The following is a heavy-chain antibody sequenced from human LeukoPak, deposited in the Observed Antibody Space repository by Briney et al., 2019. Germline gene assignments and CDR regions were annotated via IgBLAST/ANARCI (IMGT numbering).Heavy chain of an antibody. CDR1: GFTFSSYA. Sequence: GGSLRLSCAASGFTFSSYAMSWVRQAPGKGLERASAISGSGGSTYYADSVKGRFTISRDNSKNTLYLQMNSLRAEDTAVYYCAKDLWFGDPAPKHFDYWGQGTLVTVSS. CDR2: ISGSGGST. D-gene: IGHD3-10*01. CDR3: AKDLWFGDPAPKHFDY. J-gene: IGHJ4*02. V-gene: IGHV3-23*01.